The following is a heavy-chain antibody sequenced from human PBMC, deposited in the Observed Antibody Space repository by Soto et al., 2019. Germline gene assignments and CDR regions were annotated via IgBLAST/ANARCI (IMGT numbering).Heavy chain of an antibody. D-gene: IGHD2-21*02. CDR1: GGTFSSYA. CDR3: ARDTSEYAGDIHCAFHI. CDR2: IIPIFGTA. V-gene: IGHV1-69*13. Sequence: SVKVSCKASGGTFSSYAISWVRQAPGQGLEWMGGIIPIFGTANYAQKLQGRVTITADESTSTAYMELSSLRSEDTAVYYCARDTSEYAGDIHCAFHIWGQGTMVSGSS. J-gene: IGHJ3*02.